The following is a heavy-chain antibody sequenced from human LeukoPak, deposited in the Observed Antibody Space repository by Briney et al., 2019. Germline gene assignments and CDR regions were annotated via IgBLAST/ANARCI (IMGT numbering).Heavy chain of an antibody. D-gene: IGHD4-11*01. Sequence: GGSLRLSCAASGFTFNSYAMNWVRQAPGKGLEWVSTISSSGNNTYYTDSVKGRFTISRDNSKNTLYLQMNSLRAEDTAVYYCARGAVTRDYYFDYWGQGTLVTVSS. CDR2: ISSSGNNT. CDR3: ARGAVTRDYYFDY. J-gene: IGHJ4*02. CDR1: GFTFNSYA. V-gene: IGHV3-23*01.